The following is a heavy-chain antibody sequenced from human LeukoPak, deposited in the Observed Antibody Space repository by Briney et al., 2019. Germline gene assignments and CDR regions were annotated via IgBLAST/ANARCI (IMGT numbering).Heavy chain of an antibody. CDR1: GFTFSSYW. Sequence: PGGSLRLSCAASGFTFSSYWMSWVRQAPGKGLEWVANIKQDGSEKYYVDSVKGGFTISRDNAKNSLYLQMNSLRAEDTAVYYCARNHYGLTSYPNPWGQGTLVTVSS. D-gene: IGHD3-10*01. CDR3: ARNHYGLTSYPNP. CDR2: IKQDGSEK. V-gene: IGHV3-7*01. J-gene: IGHJ5*02.